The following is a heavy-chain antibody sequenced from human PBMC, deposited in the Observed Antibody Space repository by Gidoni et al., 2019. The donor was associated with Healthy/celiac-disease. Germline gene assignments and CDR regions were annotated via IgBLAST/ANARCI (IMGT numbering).Heavy chain of an antibody. CDR3: ARGVGATRGDWFDP. V-gene: IGHV4-34*01. D-gene: IGHD1-26*01. CDR1: GGSFSGYY. J-gene: IGHJ5*02. Sequence: QVQLQQWGAGLLKPSETLSLTCAVYGGSFSGYYWSWIRQPPGKGLEWIGEINHSGSTNYNPSLKSRVTISVDTSKNQFSLKLSSVTAADTAVYYCARGVGATRGDWFDPWGQGTLVTVSS. CDR2: INHSGST.